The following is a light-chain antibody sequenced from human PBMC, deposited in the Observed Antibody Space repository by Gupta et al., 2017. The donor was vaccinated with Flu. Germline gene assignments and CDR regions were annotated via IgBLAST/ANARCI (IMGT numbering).Light chain of an antibody. CDR3: QQDDSYHHT. CDR2: AAS. Sequence: AIRMTQSPSSFSASTGDRVTITCRASQGISSYLAWYQQKPGKAPKLLIYAASTLQSGVPSRFSGSGSGTDFTLTISCLQSEDFATYYCQQDDSYHHTFGGGTKVEIK. J-gene: IGKJ4*01. V-gene: IGKV1-8*01. CDR1: QGISSY.